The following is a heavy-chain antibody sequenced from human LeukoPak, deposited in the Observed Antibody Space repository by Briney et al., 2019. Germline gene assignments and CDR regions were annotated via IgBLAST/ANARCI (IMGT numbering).Heavy chain of an antibody. V-gene: IGHV3-21*01. CDR1: GFAFTSYT. J-gene: IGHJ4*02. D-gene: IGHD1-26*01. Sequence: GESLRLSCAASGFAFTSYTMNWGRQAPGKGLEWVSSISSSSSYIYYADSVQGLFTISRDNAKNSLYLQMNSLRVEDTAVYYCPRDFRGSYADYWGQGTLVTVSS. CDR2: ISSSSSYI. CDR3: PRDFRGSYADY.